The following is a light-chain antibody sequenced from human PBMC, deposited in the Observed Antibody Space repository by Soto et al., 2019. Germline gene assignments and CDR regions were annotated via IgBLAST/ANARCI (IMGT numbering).Light chain of an antibody. Sequence: EIVLTQSPGTLSLSPGERATLSCRASQSVSSNYLAWYQQKPGQAPRLLIYGASSRATDIPDRFSGSGSGTDFTLTITRLEPEDFAVYYCQQYGGSLTFGGGTKVEIK. CDR1: QSVSSNY. CDR3: QQYGGSLT. CDR2: GAS. J-gene: IGKJ4*01. V-gene: IGKV3-20*01.